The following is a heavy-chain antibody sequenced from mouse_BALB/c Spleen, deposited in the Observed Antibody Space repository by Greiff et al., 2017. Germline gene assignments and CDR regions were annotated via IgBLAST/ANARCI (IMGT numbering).Heavy chain of an antibody. CDR2: IDPETGGT. Sequence: QVQLQQSGAELVRPGASVTLSCKASGYTFTDYEMHWVKQTPVHGLEWIGAIDPETGGTAYNQKFKGKATLTADKSSSTAYMELRSLTSEDSAVYYCTWDGYYSYYFDYWGQGTTLTVSA. J-gene: IGHJ2*01. V-gene: IGHV1-15*01. CDR1: GYTFTDYE. D-gene: IGHD2-3*01. CDR3: TWDGYYSYYFDY.